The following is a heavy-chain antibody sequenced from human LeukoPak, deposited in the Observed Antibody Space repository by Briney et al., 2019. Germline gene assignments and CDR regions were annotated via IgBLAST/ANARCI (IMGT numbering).Heavy chain of an antibody. CDR2: IMRTAADVT. CDR1: GFTFSSYT. V-gene: IGHV3-48*02. CDR3: VRDWSYAFDL. Sequence: GGSLRLSCAASGFTFSSYTMNWVRQAPGKGLEWISYIMRTAADVTSYADSVEGRFTISRDDAKDSLYLQMNSLRDDDTAVYYCVRDWSYAFDLWGQGTMVTVSS. J-gene: IGHJ3*01.